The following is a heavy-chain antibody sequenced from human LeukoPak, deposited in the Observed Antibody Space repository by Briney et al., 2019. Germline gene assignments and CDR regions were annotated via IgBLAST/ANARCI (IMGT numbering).Heavy chain of an antibody. V-gene: IGHV4-59*08. D-gene: IGHD3-3*02. J-gene: IGHJ4*02. CDR2: IYYTGST. Sequence: SETLSLTCSVSGGSISNYYGSWIRQPPGKGLEWIAYIYYTGSTYYNPSLKSRVTMSVDTSKNQFSLALSSVTAADTAVYYCARHISGAATLDWGEGTLVTVSS. CDR1: GGSISNYY. CDR3: ARHISGAATLD.